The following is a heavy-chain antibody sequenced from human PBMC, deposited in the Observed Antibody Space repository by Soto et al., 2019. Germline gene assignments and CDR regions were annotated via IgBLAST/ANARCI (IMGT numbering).Heavy chain of an antibody. CDR2: ISSTSRYI. CDR3: ARDREVVAGTASSDY. J-gene: IGHJ4*02. CDR1: GFTFFTYT. V-gene: IGHV3-21*01. Sequence: GGSLRLSCTASGFTFFTYTMNWVRQAPGKWLEWVSSISSTSRYIYYADSLKGRFTISRDNAKNSLFLQMNSLRAEDTAVYYCARDREVVAGTASSDYWGQGTLVTVSS. D-gene: IGHD6-19*01.